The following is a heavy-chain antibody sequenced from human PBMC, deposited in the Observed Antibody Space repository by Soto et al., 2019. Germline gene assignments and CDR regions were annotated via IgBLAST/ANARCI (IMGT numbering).Heavy chain of an antibody. CDR2: INPKSDDT. Sequence: GASVKVSCKASGYPFSDNQIHWLRRAPGQGLEWMGRINPKSDDTNYAQKFQGRVTLSRDTSINTAYLELSRLRFDDAAVYFCARERYQVISDGMDVWGQGTTVTVSS. D-gene: IGHD2-2*01. J-gene: IGHJ6*02. V-gene: IGHV1-2*02. CDR1: GYPFSDNQ. CDR3: ARERYQVISDGMDV.